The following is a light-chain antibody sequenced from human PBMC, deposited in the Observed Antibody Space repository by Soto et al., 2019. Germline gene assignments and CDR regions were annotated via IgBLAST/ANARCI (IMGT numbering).Light chain of an antibody. V-gene: IGKV3-20*01. CDR1: QSVAKNY. CDR3: QQYAYSPLT. Sequence: EIGLTQSPGTVSLSPGESATLSCRASQSVAKNYLAWFQHKPGQAPRLLIYDASSRATGIPDRFSGSGSGTDFTLTVSRLEAEDFAVYYCQQYAYSPLTFGGGTKVDIK. CDR2: DAS. J-gene: IGKJ4*01.